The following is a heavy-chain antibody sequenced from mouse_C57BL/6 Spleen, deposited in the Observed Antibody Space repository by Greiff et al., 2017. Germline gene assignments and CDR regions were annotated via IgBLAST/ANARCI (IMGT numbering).Heavy chain of an antibody. CDR2: IDPSDSYT. CDR3: ASLDYCKGYCAMDY. D-gene: IGHD2-1*01. V-gene: IGHV1-69*01. J-gene: IGHJ4*01. Sequence: QVQLQQPGAELVMPGASVKLSCKASGYTFTSYWMHWVQQRPGQGLEWIGEIDPSDSYTNYNQKFKGKATLTVDKSSSTAYMHLSSLTSWDSAVYYCASLDYCKGYCAMDYWGQGTSVTVSS. CDR1: GYTFTSYW.